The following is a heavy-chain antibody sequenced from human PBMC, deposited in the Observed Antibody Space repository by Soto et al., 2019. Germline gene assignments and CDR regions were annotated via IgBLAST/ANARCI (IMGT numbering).Heavy chain of an antibody. D-gene: IGHD6-13*01. Sequence: GGSLRLSCAVSGFTFSNHAMSWVRQAPGKGLEWVSAISTAVGATYYADSVKRRFTISRDDYNTTLYLQMDSRRAEDTTVYYCAKDRTAAARNFDSWGQGTLVTVSS. J-gene: IGHJ4*02. CDR1: GFTFSNHA. CDR2: ISTAVGAT. CDR3: AKDRTAAARNFDS. V-gene: IGHV3-23*01.